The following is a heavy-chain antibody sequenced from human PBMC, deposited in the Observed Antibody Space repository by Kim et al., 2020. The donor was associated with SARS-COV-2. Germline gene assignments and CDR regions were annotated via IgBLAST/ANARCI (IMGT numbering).Heavy chain of an antibody. D-gene: IGHD3-22*01. V-gene: IGHV3-33*01. CDR3: ARDRMYYYDSSGYSPDWYFDL. Sequence: GGSLRLSCAASGFTFSSYGMHWVRQAPGKGLEWVAVIWYDGSNKYYADSVKGRFTISRDNSKNTLYLQMNSLRAEDTAVYYCARDRMYYYDSSGYSPDWYFDLWGRGTLVTFSS. CDR2: IWYDGSNK. CDR1: GFTFSSYG. J-gene: IGHJ2*01.